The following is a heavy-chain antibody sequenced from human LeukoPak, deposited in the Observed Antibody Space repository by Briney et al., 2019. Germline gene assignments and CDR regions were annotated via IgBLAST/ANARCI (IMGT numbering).Heavy chain of an antibody. J-gene: IGHJ4*02. CDR1: AFTFSDYW. CDR3: AREAKVGGALQY. CDR2: INTDGRFT. D-gene: IGHD1-26*01. Sequence: PGGSLRLSCAASAFTFSDYWMHWVRQAPGQGRMWVSRINTDGRFTRYADSVQGRFTISRDTAKNTLFLQMNSLRAEDTAVYYCAREAKVGGALQYWGQGILVTVSS. V-gene: IGHV3-74*01.